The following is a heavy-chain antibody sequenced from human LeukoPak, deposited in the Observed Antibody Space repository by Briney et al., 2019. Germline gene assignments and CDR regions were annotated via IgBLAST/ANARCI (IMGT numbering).Heavy chain of an antibody. CDR1: GXTVSSNY. CDR3: AKDVWTRRITSFDI. V-gene: IGHV3-23*01. D-gene: IGHD1-14*01. Sequence: GGSLRLSWAASGXTVSSNYLSWVRQAPGKGLEWVSALSGSGGSTYYADSVKGRFTISRDKSKNTLYLQMNSLRAEDTAVYYCAKDVWTRRITSFDIWGQGTMVTVSS. CDR2: LSGSGGST. J-gene: IGHJ3*02.